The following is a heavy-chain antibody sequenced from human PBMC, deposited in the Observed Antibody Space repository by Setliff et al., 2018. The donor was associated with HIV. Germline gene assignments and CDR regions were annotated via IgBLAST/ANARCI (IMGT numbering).Heavy chain of an antibody. V-gene: IGHV4-59*01. CDR3: ARGYYGSGSYYAPFDY. CDR1: GGSISSYY. CDR2: IYYSGST. Sequence: ASETLSLTCTVSGGSISSYYWSWIRQPPGKGLEWIGYIYYSGSTNYNPSLKSRVTISVDTSKNQFSLKLSSVTAADTAVYYCARGYYGSGSYYAPFDYWGQGTLVTVSS. J-gene: IGHJ4*02. D-gene: IGHD3-10*01.